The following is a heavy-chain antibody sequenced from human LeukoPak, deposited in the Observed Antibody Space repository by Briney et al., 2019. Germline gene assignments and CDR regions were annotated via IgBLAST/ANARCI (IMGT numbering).Heavy chain of an antibody. V-gene: IGHV7-4-1*02. CDR2: INTNTGNP. Sequence: ASVKVSCKASGYTFTSYAMNWVRQAPGQGLEWMGWINTNTGNPTYAQGFTGRFVFSLDTSVSTAYLQISSLKAEDTAVYYCARDQGLWFGELLGWFDPWGQGTLVTVSS. D-gene: IGHD3-10*01. CDR1: GYTFTSYA. CDR3: ARDQGLWFGELLGWFDP. J-gene: IGHJ5*02.